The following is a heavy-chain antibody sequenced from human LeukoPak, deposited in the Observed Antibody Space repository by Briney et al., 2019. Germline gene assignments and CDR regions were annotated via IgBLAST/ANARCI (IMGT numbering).Heavy chain of an antibody. D-gene: IGHD2-21*02. CDR1: GFTFSSYG. CDR2: IWYDGSNK. J-gene: IGHJ4*02. Sequence: GGSLRLSCAPSGFTFSSYGMQWVRQAPGQGLEGVAVIWYDGSNKYYADSVKRRFTISRDNYKNTLYLQMNSLRAEDTAVYYCARDGTAYCGGDCYSIDYWGQGTLVTVSS. V-gene: IGHV3-33*01. CDR3: ARDGTAYCGGDCYSIDY.